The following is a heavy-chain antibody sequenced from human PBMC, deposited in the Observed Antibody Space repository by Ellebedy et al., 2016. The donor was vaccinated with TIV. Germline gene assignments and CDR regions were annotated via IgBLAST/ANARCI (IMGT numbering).Heavy chain of an antibody. Sequence: GGSLRLXXAASGFTFSSYSMNWVRQAPGKGLEWVSYISSSSSTIYYADSVKGRFTISRDNAKNSLYLQMNSLRAEDTAVYYCARDRLGMVTSWGQGTLVTVSS. CDR2: ISSSSSTI. D-gene: IGHD2-21*02. V-gene: IGHV3-48*04. J-gene: IGHJ4*02. CDR3: ARDRLGMVTS. CDR1: GFTFSSYS.